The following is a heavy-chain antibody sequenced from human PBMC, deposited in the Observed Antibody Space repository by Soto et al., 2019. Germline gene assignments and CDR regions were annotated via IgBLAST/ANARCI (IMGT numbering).Heavy chain of an antibody. J-gene: IGHJ4*02. Sequence: PGESLKSAGKGSGYSFTIYWIGWVLQMPGKGLEWMGIIYTGDSDTRYSPSFQGQVTISADKSISTAYLQWSSLKASDTALYYCARHTWSSGSPAAFDYWGQGTLVTVSS. CDR3: ARHTWSSGSPAAFDY. CDR1: GYSFTIYW. V-gene: IGHV5-51*01. CDR2: IYTGDSDT. D-gene: IGHD1-26*01.